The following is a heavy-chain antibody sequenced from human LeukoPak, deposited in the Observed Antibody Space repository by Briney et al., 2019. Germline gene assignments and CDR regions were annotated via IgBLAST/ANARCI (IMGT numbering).Heavy chain of an antibody. D-gene: IGHD2-15*01. V-gene: IGHV4-59*11. CDR1: GGSLSPHY. J-gene: IGHJ4*02. CDR3: ARETSRGDYSPDF. CDR2: IFHNGSP. Sequence: SETLSLTCTVSGGSLSPHYWSWLRQSPGKGLEWIGYIFHNGSPNYNPSLKGRVTISLDTSKNQFSLKLNSVTAADTAIYYCARETSRGDYSPDFWGQGTLVTVSS.